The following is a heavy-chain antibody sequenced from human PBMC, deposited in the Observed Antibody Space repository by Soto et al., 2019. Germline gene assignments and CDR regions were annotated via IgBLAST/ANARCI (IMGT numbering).Heavy chain of an antibody. Sequence: GASVKVSCKASGYTFTSYYISWVRQAPGQGLEWMGWISGYNGNTNYAQKLQGRVTMTTDTSTSTAYMELSSLRSEDTAVYYCATARVLRYFDHTEPNWFDPWGQGTLVTVSS. CDR2: ISGYNGNT. D-gene: IGHD3-9*01. CDR1: GYTFTSYY. J-gene: IGHJ5*02. V-gene: IGHV1-18*01. CDR3: ATARVLRYFDHTEPNWFDP.